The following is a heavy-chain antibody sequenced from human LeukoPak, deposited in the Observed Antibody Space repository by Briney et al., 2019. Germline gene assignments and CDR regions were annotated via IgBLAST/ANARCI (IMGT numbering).Heavy chain of an antibody. CDR2: IYYSGST. V-gene: IGHV4-59*01. Sequence: PSETLSLTCTVSGGSISSYYWSWIRQPPGKGLEWIGYIYYSGSTNYSPSLKSRVTISVDTSKNQFSLKLSSVTAADTAVYYCARGYYGSGSYGRFDYWGQGTLVTVSS. CDR1: GGSISSYY. J-gene: IGHJ4*02. D-gene: IGHD3-10*01. CDR3: ARGYYGSGSYGRFDY.